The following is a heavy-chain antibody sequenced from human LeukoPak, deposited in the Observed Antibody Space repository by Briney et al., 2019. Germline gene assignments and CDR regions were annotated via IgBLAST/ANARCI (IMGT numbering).Heavy chain of an antibody. CDR2: IYPGDSDT. CDR3: ARPYYDFWSGYSWNWFDP. J-gene: IGHJ5*02. CDR1: GYSFTSYW. V-gene: IGHV5-51*01. D-gene: IGHD3-3*01. Sequence: PGESLKISCKGSGYSFTSYWIGWARQMPGKGLEWMGIIYPGDSDTRYSPSFQGQVTISADKSISTAYLQWSSLKASDTAMYYCARPYYDFWSGYSWNWFDPWGQGTLVTVSS.